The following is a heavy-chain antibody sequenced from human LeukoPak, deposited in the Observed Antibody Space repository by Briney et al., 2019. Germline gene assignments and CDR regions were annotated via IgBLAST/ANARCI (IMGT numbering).Heavy chain of an antibody. CDR2: ISGSGAST. CDR1: GFTFSTFA. J-gene: IGHJ4*02. V-gene: IGHV3-23*01. CDR3: ARSVGPVLRYFDWSLDY. Sequence: GGSLRLSCAASGFTFSTFAMSWVRQAPGKGLEWVSAISGSGASTYYADSVKGRFTISRDNSKNTLYLQMNSLRAEDTAVYYCARSVGPVLRYFDWSLDYWGQGTLVTVSS. D-gene: IGHD3-9*01.